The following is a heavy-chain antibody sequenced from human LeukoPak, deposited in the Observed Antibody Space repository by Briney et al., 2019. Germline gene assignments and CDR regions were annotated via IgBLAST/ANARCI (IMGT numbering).Heavy chain of an antibody. Sequence: GGSLRLSCAASGFTFSSYSMNWVRQAPGKGLEWVSSISTSSSYIYYADSVKGRFTISRDNAKNSPYLQMNSLRAEDTAVYYCATDEGYCSSTSCYTSAFDIWGQGTMVTVSS. J-gene: IGHJ3*02. V-gene: IGHV3-21*01. CDR3: ATDEGYCSSTSCYTSAFDI. D-gene: IGHD2-2*02. CDR2: ISTSSSYI. CDR1: GFTFSSYS.